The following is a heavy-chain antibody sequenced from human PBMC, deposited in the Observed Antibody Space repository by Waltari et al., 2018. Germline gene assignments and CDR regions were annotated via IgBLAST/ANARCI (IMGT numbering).Heavy chain of an antibody. CDR2: ISGSGGST. V-gene: IGHV3-23*01. CDR3: AKSSSGLIYYFDY. J-gene: IGHJ4*02. D-gene: IGHD3-22*01. Sequence: EVQLLESGGGLVQPGGSLRLSCAASGFTFSSYAMRWVRQAPGKGLEGVAAISGSGGSTYYADSVKGRFTISRDNSKNTLYLQMNSLRAEDTAVYYGAKSSSGLIYYFDYWCQGTLVTVSS. CDR1: GFTFSSYA.